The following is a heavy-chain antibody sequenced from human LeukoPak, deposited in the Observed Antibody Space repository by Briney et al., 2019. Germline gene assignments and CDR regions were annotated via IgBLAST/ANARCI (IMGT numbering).Heavy chain of an antibody. V-gene: IGHV3-48*03. CDR2: ISSSGSTI. Sequence: GGSLRLSCAASGFTFSSYEMNWVRLAPGKGLEWVSYISSSGSTIYYADSVKGRFTISRDNAKNSLYLQMNSLRAEDTAVYYCARDGKWFGESHAFDIWGQGTMVTVSS. CDR1: GFTFSSYE. D-gene: IGHD3-10*01. CDR3: ARDGKWFGESHAFDI. J-gene: IGHJ3*02.